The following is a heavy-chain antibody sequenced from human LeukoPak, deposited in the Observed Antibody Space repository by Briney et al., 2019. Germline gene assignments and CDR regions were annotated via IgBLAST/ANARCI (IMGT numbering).Heavy chain of an antibody. V-gene: IGHV3-23*01. J-gene: IGHJ3*02. Sequence: PGGSLRLSCAASGFTFSSYAMSWVRQAPGKRLECVSALSGSGGSTYYADSVKGRFTISRDNSQDPLYLQMTSLRAEDTAVYYCAKVGWELPYQGAFDIWGQGAMVTVSS. CDR2: LSGSGGST. D-gene: IGHD1-26*01. CDR3: AKVGWELPYQGAFDI. CDR1: GFTFSSYA.